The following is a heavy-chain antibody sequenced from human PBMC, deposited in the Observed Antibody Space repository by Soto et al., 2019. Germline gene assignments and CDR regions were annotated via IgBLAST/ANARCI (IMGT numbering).Heavy chain of an antibody. CDR2: IYPGDSDT. J-gene: IGHJ5*02. CDR1: GYSFTSYW. CDR3: ARRPYYDSSGYYYVDWFDP. V-gene: IGHV5-51*01. Sequence: GASVKISCKGSGYSFTSYWIGWVRQMPGKGLEWMGIIYPGDSDTRYSPSFQGQVTISADKSISTAYLQWSSLKASDTAMYYCARRPYYDSSGYYYVDWFDPWGQGTLVTVSS. D-gene: IGHD3-22*01.